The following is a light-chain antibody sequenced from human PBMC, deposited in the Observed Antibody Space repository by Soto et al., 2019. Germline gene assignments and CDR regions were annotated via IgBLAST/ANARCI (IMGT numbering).Light chain of an antibody. CDR1: QSITNW. V-gene: IGKV1-5*03. CDR2: KAS. J-gene: IGKJ1*01. CDR3: QQYNSYPRT. Sequence: DIPMTQSPSTLSASVGDRVTITCRASQSITNWLAWYQQKPGKAPKLLIYKASSIDSGVPSRFSGSGSGKEFTLTISSLKPDDFATDDCQQYNSYPRTFGQGTKVEIK.